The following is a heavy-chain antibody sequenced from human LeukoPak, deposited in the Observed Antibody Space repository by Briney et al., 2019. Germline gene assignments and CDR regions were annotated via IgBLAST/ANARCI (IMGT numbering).Heavy chain of an antibody. V-gene: IGHV4-39*07. CDR1: GGSISSSSYY. CDR3: ARDRYDSSGYFDY. D-gene: IGHD3-22*01. J-gene: IGHJ4*02. CDR2: IYYSGST. Sequence: SETLSLTCTVSGGSISSSSYYWGWIRQPPGKGLEWIGSIYYSGSTYYNPSLKSRVTISVDTSKNQFSLKLSSVTAADTAVYYCARDRYDSSGYFDYWGQGPRSPSPQ.